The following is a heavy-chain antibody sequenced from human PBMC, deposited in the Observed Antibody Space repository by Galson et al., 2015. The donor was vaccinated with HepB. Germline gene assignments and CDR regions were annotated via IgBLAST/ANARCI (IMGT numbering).Heavy chain of an antibody. CDR1: GFTFNTYA. D-gene: IGHD3-10*01. CDR2: ISYDGSNK. V-gene: IGHV3-30*04. CDR3: ARAWFGELLSYHFDY. Sequence: SLRLSCAASGFTFNTYATHWVRQAPGKGLEWVAIISYDGSNKYYADSVKGRFTISRDNSKYTLYLQMNSLRAEDTAVYYCARAWFGELLSYHFDYWGQGTLVTVSS. J-gene: IGHJ4*02.